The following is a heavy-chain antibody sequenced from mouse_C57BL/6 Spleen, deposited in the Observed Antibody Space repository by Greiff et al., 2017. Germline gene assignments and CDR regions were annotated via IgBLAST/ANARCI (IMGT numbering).Heavy chain of an antibody. CDR1: GFTFSDYG. J-gene: IGHJ2*01. V-gene: IGHV5-17*01. CDR3: ARQGDFDY. CDR2: ISSGSSTI. Sequence: DVMLVESGGGLVKPGGSLKLSCAASGFTFSDYGMHWVRQAPEKGLEWVAYISSGSSTIYYADTVKGRFTISRDNAKNTLFLQMTCQGSEDTAIYYCARQGDFDYWGQGTTLTVSS.